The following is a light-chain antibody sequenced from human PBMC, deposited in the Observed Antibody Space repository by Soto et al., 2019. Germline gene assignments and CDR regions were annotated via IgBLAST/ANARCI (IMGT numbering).Light chain of an antibody. CDR2: GAS. CDR3: QQRSNWPPT. J-gene: IGKJ5*01. Sequence: EDGLTQSPATLSLSPGERATLSCRASQSVSSNLAWYQQKPGQAPRLLIYGASNRATGIPARFSGSGSGTDFTLTISSLGPEDFAVYYCQQRSNWPPTFGQGTRLEIK. CDR1: QSVSSN. V-gene: IGKV3-11*01.